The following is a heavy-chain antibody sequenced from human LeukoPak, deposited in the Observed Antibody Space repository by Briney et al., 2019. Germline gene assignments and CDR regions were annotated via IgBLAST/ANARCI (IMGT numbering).Heavy chain of an antibody. Sequence: ASVKVSCKASGYTFTGYYMHWVRQAPGQGLEWMGWINPNSGGTNYAQKFQGRVTMTRDTSISTAYMELSRLRSDDTAVYYCARDYYGSGGGFDYWGQGTLVTVSP. CDR1: GYTFTGYY. CDR3: ARDYYGSGGGFDY. J-gene: IGHJ4*02. V-gene: IGHV1-2*02. CDR2: INPNSGGT. D-gene: IGHD3-10*01.